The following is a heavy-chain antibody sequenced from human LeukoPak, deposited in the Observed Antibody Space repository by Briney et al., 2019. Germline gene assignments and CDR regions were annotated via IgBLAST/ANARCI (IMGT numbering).Heavy chain of an antibody. J-gene: IGHJ5*02. Sequence: GASVKVSCKVSGYTLTELSMHWVRQAPGQGLEWMGGIIPIFGTTNYAQKFQGRVTITADESTTTAYMELSSLRSEDTAVYYCARETHNSDFWRGPLDGWFDPWGQGTLVTVSS. CDR1: GYTLTELS. CDR2: IIPIFGTT. D-gene: IGHD3-3*01. CDR3: ARETHNSDFWRGPLDGWFDP. V-gene: IGHV1-69*13.